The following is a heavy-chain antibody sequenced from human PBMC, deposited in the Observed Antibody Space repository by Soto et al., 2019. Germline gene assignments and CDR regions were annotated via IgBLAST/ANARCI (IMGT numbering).Heavy chain of an antibody. J-gene: IGHJ4*02. CDR3: ARAYSYGNRAFDY. CDR1: GGSISSSNW. Sequence: SETLSLTCAVSGGSISSSNWWSWVRQPPGKGLEWIGEIFHSGSTNYSPSLKSRVTISVDKSKNQFSLKLSSVTAADTAVYYCARAYSYGNRAFDYWGQGTLVTVS. D-gene: IGHD5-18*01. CDR2: IFHSGST. V-gene: IGHV4-4*02.